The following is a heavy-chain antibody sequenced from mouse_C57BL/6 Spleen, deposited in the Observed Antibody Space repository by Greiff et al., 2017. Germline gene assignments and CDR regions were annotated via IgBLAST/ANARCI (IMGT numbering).Heavy chain of an antibody. CDR1: GYTFTSYW. V-gene: IGHV1-69*01. J-gene: IGHJ1*03. D-gene: IGHD1-1*01. CDR3: ARWGYGRSYGYFDV. Sequence: VQLQQPGAELVMPGASVKLSCKASGYTFTSYWMHWVKQRPGQGLEWIGEIDPSDSYTNYNQKFKGKSTLTVDKSSSTAYMQLSSLTSEDSAVYYCARWGYGRSYGYFDVWGTGTTVTVSS. CDR2: IDPSDSYT.